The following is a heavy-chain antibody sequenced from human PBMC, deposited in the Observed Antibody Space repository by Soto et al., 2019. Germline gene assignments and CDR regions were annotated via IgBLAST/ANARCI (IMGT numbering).Heavy chain of an antibody. V-gene: IGHV3-74*01. CDR2: INSDGSNS. D-gene: IGHD2-15*01. CDR3: ARGRYCTDESCFKSRFDP. J-gene: IGHJ5*02. CDR1: GFTFSNYW. Sequence: EGRLEESGGGLVQPGGSLRLSCAASGFTFSNYWMHWVRQGSGKGLEWVSYINSDGSNSRYADSVKGRFTISRDNAKNMLYLQANSLRAEDTAVYYCARGRYCTDESCFKSRFDPWGQGTLVTVSS.